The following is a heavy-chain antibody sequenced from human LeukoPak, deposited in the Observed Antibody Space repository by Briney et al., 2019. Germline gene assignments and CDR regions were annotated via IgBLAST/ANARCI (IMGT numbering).Heavy chain of an antibody. V-gene: IGHV3-53*01. D-gene: IGHD2-15*01. Sequence: GGSLRLSCAASGFTVSSNYMSWGRQAPGEGLWWGSVIYIGGSTYYADSVKGRFTISRDKSKNTLYLQMNSLRAEDTAVYYCARTAPRSGGSHLPDYWGQGTLVTVSS. J-gene: IGHJ4*02. CDR3: ARTAPRSGGSHLPDY. CDR2: IYIGGST. CDR1: GFTVSSNY.